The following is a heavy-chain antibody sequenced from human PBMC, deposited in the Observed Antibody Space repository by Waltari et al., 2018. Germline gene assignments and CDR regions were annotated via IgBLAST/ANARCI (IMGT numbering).Heavy chain of an antibody. V-gene: IGHV4-59*11. Sequence: QVQLQESGPGLVKPSETLSLTCPVSGGSISSHYWSWIRQPPGKGLEWIGYIYYSGSTNYNPSLKSRVTISVDTSKNQFSLKLSSVTAADTAVYYCARLRRTASYYYYGMDVWGQGTTVTVSS. CDR3: ARLRRTASYYYYGMDV. D-gene: IGHD3-3*01. CDR2: IYYSGST. J-gene: IGHJ6*02. CDR1: GGSISSHY.